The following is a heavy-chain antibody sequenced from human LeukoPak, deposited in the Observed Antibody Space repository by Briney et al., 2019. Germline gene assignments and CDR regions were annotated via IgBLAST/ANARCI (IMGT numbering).Heavy chain of an antibody. D-gene: IGHD4-17*01. J-gene: IGHJ5*02. V-gene: IGHV1-18*01. CDR1: GYTFTSNG. Sequence: ASVKVSCKASGYTFTSNGISWVRQAPGQGLEWMGWISAYNGNTNYAQKLQGRVTMTTDTSTSTAYMELRSLRSDDTAVYYCARGSPSVTTSWFDPWGQGTLVTVSS. CDR2: ISAYNGNT. CDR3: ARGSPSVTTSWFDP.